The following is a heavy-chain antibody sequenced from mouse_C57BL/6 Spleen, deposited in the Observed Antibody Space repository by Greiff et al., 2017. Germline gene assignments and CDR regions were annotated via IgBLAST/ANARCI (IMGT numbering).Heavy chain of an antibody. J-gene: IGHJ2*01. D-gene: IGHD1-1*01. V-gene: IGHV5-17*01. CDR1: GFTFSDYG. CDR3: AREILRYPYFDY. Sequence: EVMLVESGGGLVKPGGSLKLSCAASGFTFSDYGMHWVRQAPEQGLEWVAYISSASSTIYYAETVKGRFTISRDNAKNTLFLQMISLRSEDTAMYYCAREILRYPYFDYWGQGTTLTVSS. CDR2: ISSASSTI.